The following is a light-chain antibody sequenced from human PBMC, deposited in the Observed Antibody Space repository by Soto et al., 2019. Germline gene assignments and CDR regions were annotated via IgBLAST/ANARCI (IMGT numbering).Light chain of an antibody. V-gene: IGKV1-5*03. CDR3: QQYNSYSYT. CDR2: KAS. CDR1: QSISSW. J-gene: IGKJ2*01. Sequence: DIQMTQSPSTLSASVGDRVTITCRASQSISSWLDWYQQKPAKAPKLLIYKASSLESGVPSRFSGSGSGTEFTLTISSLQPNDFATYYCQQYNSYSYTFGQGTKLEIK.